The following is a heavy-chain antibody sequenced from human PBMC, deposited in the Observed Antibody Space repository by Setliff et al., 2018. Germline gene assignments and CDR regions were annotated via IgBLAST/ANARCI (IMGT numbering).Heavy chain of an antibody. Sequence: GESLKISCAASGLTFSSYWMTWVRQAPGKGLEWLANIKQDGSEIYSVDSVKGRFSISRDNAKNSLYPQMNSLRAEDTAVYYCAKLVWLTTWYYMDVWGKGTTVTVSS. CDR2: IKQDGSEI. D-gene: IGHD5-18*01. J-gene: IGHJ6*03. CDR1: GLTFSSYW. CDR3: AKLVWLTTWYYMDV. V-gene: IGHV3-7*03.